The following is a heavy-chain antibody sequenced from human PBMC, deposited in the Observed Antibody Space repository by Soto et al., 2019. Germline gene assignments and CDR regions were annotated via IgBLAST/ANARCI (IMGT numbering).Heavy chain of an antibody. D-gene: IGHD1-26*01. CDR3: SREGAVAYDY. V-gene: IGHV3-21*01. J-gene: IGHJ4*02. Sequence: TGGSLRLSCAASGFTFSSYSMNWVRQAPGKGLEWVSSISSSSSYIYYADSVKGRFTISRDNAKNSLYLQMNSLRAEDTAVYYCSREGAVAYDYWGRGTLVGVSS. CDR2: ISSSSSYI. CDR1: GFTFSSYS.